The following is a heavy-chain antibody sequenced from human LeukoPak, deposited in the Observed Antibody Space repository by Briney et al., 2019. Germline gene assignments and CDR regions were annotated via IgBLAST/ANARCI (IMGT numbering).Heavy chain of an antibody. CDR2: VSSSSSYI. J-gene: IGHJ5*02. Sequence: GGSLRLSCAASGFTFSSYSMNWVRQAPGKGLEWVSSVSSSSSYIYYADSVKGRFTISRDKAKNSLYLQMNSLRAEDTAVYYCARVVAGKENWFDPWGQGTLVTVSS. V-gene: IGHV3-21*01. D-gene: IGHD6-19*01. CDR1: GFTFSSYS. CDR3: ARVVAGKENWFDP.